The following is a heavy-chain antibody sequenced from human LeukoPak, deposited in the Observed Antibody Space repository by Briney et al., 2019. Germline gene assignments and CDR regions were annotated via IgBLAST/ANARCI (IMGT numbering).Heavy chain of an antibody. D-gene: IGHD3-10*01. Sequence: PGGSLRLSCAASGFTFSSYAMSWVRQAPGKGLEWVSAISGSGGSTYYADSVKGRFTISRDNSKNTLYLQMNSLRAEDTAVYYCASGVLWFGEYYYGMDVWGQGTTVTVSS. CDR1: GFTFSSYA. CDR3: ASGVLWFGEYYYGMDV. CDR2: ISGSGGST. J-gene: IGHJ6*02. V-gene: IGHV3-23*01.